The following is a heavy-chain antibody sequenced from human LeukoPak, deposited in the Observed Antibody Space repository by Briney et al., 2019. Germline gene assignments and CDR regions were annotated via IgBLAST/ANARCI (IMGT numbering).Heavy chain of an antibody. CDR2: IKQDGSEK. J-gene: IGHJ4*02. CDR3: ARGRRHYGSGSYPVDY. Sequence: GGSLRLSCAASGFTFSSYWMSWVRQAPGKGLEWVANIKQDGSEKYYVDSVKGRFTIPRDNAKNSLYLQMNSLRAEDTAVYYCARGRRHYGSGSYPVDYWGQGTLVTVSS. CDR1: GFTFSSYW. V-gene: IGHV3-7*03. D-gene: IGHD3-10*01.